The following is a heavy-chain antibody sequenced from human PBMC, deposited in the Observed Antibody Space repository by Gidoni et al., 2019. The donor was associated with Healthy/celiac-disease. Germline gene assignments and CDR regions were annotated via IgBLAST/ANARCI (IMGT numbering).Heavy chain of an antibody. CDR1: GFSLSTSGVG. CDR3: ALHGSMGDAFDI. Sequence: QITLKESGPTLVKPTQTLTLTCTFSGFSLSTSGVGVGWIRQPPGKALEWLALIYWDDDKRYSPSLKSRLTITKDTSKNQVVLTMTNMDPVDTATYYCALHGSMGDAFDIWGQGTMVTVSS. V-gene: IGHV2-5*02. CDR2: IYWDDDK. D-gene: IGHD1-26*01. J-gene: IGHJ3*02.